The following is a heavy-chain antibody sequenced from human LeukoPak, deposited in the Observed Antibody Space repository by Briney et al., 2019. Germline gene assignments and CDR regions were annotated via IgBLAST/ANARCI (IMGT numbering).Heavy chain of an antibody. V-gene: IGHV3-30*02. CDR3: AKEYCSSTSCYFAFDI. J-gene: IGHJ3*02. CDR2: IRYDGSNK. Sequence: GGSLRLSCVASGFTFSSYGMHWVRQAPGKGLEWVAFIRYDGSNKYDADSVKGRFTISRDNSKNTLYLQMNSLRAEDTAVYYCAKEYCSSTSCYFAFDIWGQGTMVTVSS. CDR1: GFTFSSYG. D-gene: IGHD2-2*01.